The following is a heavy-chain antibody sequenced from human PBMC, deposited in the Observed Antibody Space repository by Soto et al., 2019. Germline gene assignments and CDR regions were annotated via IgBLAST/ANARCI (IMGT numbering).Heavy chain of an antibody. CDR3: AREYSSSWPNWFDP. CDR2: IYYSGST. CDR1: GGSFSGYY. Sequence: SETLSLTCAGYGGSFSGYYWSWIRQPPGKGLEWIGYIYYSGSTNYNPSLKSRVTISVDTSKNQFSLKLSSVTAADTAVYYCAREYSSSWPNWFDPWGQGTLVTVSS. V-gene: IGHV4-59*12. J-gene: IGHJ5*02. D-gene: IGHD6-13*01.